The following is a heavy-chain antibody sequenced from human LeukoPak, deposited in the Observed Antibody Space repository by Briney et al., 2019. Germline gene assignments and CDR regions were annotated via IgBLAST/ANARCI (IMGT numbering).Heavy chain of an antibody. J-gene: IGHJ6*03. CDR3: ATPGDYDSSGYYYYYYMDA. D-gene: IGHD3-22*01. Sequence: ASVKVSCKASGGTFSSYAISWVRQAPGQGLEWMGGIIPIFGTANYAQKFQGRVTITTDESTSTAYMELSSLRSEDTAVYYCATPGDYDSSGYYYYYYMDAWGKGTTVTVSS. CDR2: IIPIFGTA. V-gene: IGHV1-69*05. CDR1: GGTFSSYA.